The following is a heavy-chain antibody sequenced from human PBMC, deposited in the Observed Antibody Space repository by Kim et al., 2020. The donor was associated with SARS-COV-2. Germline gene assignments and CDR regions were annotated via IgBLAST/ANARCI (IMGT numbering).Heavy chain of an antibody. CDR3: AKALSYGDYGH. CDR2: ISRSGDST. J-gene: IGHJ4*02. V-gene: IGHV3-23*01. CDR1: GFNFHEYA. Sequence: GGSLRLSCAASGFNFHEYAMSWVRQAPGKGLEWVPAISRSGDSTYYADSVKGRFTLSRDNSKKTVYLQMNSLRADDTAIYYCAKALSYGDYGHWGQGTLVTVSS. D-gene: IGHD4-17*01.